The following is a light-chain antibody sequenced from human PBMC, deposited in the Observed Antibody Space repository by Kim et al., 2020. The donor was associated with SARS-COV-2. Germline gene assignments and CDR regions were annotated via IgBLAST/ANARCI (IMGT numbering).Light chain of an antibody. Sequence: QSIPIPRTGPSRDVGCYNYLSLYQQPPGNAPKLMIYDVSTRPSGVSTRFSGSMSGNTASLPISGLHAEDEADYYCSSYTSSSTLVFGGGTQLTVL. CDR2: DVS. J-gene: IGLJ2*01. CDR1: SRDVGCYNY. CDR3: SSYTSSSTLV. V-gene: IGLV2-14*03.